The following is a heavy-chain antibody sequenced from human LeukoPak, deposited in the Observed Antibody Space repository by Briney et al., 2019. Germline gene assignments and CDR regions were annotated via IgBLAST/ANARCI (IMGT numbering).Heavy chain of an antibody. J-gene: IGHJ5*02. CDR2: ISAYNGNT. CDR1: GYTFPNYV. CDR3: ARGWAPRKEWLILNWFDP. D-gene: IGHD5-12*01. Sequence: GASVKVSCKASGYTFPNYVISWVRQAPGQGPEWMGWISAYNGNTNYAQKFQGRVTMTTDTSTSTAYMDLRSLRSDDTAVYYCARGWAPRKEWLILNWFDPWGQGTLVTVSS. V-gene: IGHV1-18*01.